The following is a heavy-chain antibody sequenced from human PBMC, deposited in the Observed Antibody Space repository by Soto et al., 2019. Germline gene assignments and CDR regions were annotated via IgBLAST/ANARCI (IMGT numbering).Heavy chain of an antibody. D-gene: IGHD6-6*01. Sequence: GASVKVSCKASGYTFTTYGISWLRQAPGQGLEWMGWINTYNGKTDYPQSLQGRVTMTTDTSTNTAYMELRSLRSDDTAVYYCAEDRWHPSSSIPFDYWGQGALATV. CDR2: INTYNGKT. J-gene: IGHJ4*02. CDR3: AEDRWHPSSSIPFDY. CDR1: GYTFTTYG. V-gene: IGHV1-18*01.